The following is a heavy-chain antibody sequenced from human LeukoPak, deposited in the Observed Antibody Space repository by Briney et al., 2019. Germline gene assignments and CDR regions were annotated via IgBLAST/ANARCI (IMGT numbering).Heavy chain of an antibody. J-gene: IGHJ3*02. D-gene: IGHD3-22*01. CDR3: ARRDLNYDSSGYDAFDI. V-gene: IGHV5-51*01. CDR1: GYSFTSYW. CDR2: IYPGDSDT. Sequence: GESLKISCKGSGYSFTSYWIGWVRQMPGKGLEWMGIIYPGDSDTRYSPSFQGQVTISADKSMSTAYLQWSSLKASDTAMYYCARRDLNYDSSGYDAFDIWGQGTMVTVSS.